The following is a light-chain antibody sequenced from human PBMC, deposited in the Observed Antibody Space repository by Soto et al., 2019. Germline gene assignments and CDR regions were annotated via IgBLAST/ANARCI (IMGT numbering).Light chain of an antibody. J-gene: IGKJ1*01. CDR3: QQYYSTPWA. CDR1: QSVLYSSNNKNY. Sequence: DIAMTQSPDSLAVSLGERDTINCKSSQSVLYSSNNKNYLAWYQQKPGQPPKLLIYWASTRESGVPDRFSGSGSGTDFTLTISSLQAEDVAVYYCQQYYSTPWAFGQGTKVEIK. CDR2: WAS. V-gene: IGKV4-1*01.